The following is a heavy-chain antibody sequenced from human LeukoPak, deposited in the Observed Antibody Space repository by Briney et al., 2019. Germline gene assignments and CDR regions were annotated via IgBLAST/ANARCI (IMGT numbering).Heavy chain of an antibody. D-gene: IGHD1-26*01. J-gene: IGHJ4*02. V-gene: IGHV3-30*02. CDR2: IRYDGSKK. CDR1: GFTFSGYG. Sequence: GGSLRLSCAASGFTFSGYGMHWVRQAPGKGLEWVAFIRYDGSKKYYADSVKGRFTISRDNSKNTLYLQMNSLRAEDTAVYYCAKGGTMGAVFDYWGQGTLVIVSS. CDR3: AKGGTMGAVFDY.